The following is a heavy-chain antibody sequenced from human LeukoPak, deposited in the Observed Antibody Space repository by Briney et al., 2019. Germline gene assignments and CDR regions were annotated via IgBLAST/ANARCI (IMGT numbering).Heavy chain of an antibody. CDR3: AGEQYQLLAVPRPAFDI. V-gene: IGHV1-69*13. CDR2: IIPIFGTA. CDR1: GGTFSSYA. J-gene: IGHJ3*02. D-gene: IGHD2-2*01. Sequence: SVKVSCKASGGTFSSYAISWVRQAPGQGLEWMGGIIPIFGTANYAQKFQGRVTITADESTSTAYMELSSLRSEVTAVYYCAGEQYQLLAVPRPAFDIWGQGTMVTVSS.